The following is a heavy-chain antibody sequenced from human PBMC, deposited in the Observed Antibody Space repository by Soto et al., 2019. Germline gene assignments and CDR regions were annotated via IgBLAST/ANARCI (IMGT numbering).Heavy chain of an antibody. CDR1: GDSVSSNSAA. V-gene: IGHV6-1*01. Sequence: PSQTLSLTCAISGDSVSSNSAAWNWIKQSPSRVLEWLGRTYYRSKWYNDYAVSVKSRITINPDTSKNQFSLQLNSVTPEDTAVYYCARGEGSSGWYPYGMDVWGQGTTVTVSS. CDR2: TYYRSKWYN. D-gene: IGHD6-19*01. CDR3: ARGEGSSGWYPYGMDV. J-gene: IGHJ6*02.